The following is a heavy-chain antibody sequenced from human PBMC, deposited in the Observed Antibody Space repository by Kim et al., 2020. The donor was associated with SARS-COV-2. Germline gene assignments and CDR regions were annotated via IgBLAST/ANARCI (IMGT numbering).Heavy chain of an antibody. J-gene: IGHJ4*02. CDR2: ISSSSSTI. CDR3: ARDSNFLFDY. CDR1: GFTFSSYS. V-gene: IGHV3-48*04. D-gene: IGHD4-4*01. Sequence: GGSLRLSCAASGFTFSSYSMNWVRQAPGKGLEGVSYISSSSSTIYYADSVKGRFTISRDNAKNSLYLQMKSLRAEDTAVYYCARDSNFLFDYWGQGTLVTVSS.